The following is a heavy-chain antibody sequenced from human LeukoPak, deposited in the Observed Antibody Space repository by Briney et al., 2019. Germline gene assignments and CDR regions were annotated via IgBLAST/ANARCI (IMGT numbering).Heavy chain of an antibody. CDR3: ARDYDSLTGYSSDYFDY. Sequence: ASVKVSFEASGYTFTSHYMHWVRQAPGQGLEWMGIINTSGGRTKYAQKFQGRVTMTRDTSTNTVYMEVSSLRSEDTAVYYCARDYDSLTGYSSDYFDYWGQGTLVTVSS. CDR1: GYTFTSHY. V-gene: IGHV1-46*01. J-gene: IGHJ4*02. D-gene: IGHD3-9*01. CDR2: INTSGGRT.